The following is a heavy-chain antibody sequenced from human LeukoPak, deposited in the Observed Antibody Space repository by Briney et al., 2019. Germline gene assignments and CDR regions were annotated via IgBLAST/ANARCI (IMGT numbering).Heavy chain of an antibody. CDR1: GGSISSSSYY. Sequence: SETLSLTCTVSGGSISSSSYYWGWIRQPPGKGLEWIGSIYYSGSTYYNPSLKSRVTISVDTSKNQFSLKLSSVTAADTAVYYCARDMVLEQVGAGDAFDIWGQGTMVTVSS. CDR2: IYYSGST. J-gene: IGHJ3*02. CDR3: ARDMVLEQVGAGDAFDI. D-gene: IGHD6-13*01. V-gene: IGHV4-39*07.